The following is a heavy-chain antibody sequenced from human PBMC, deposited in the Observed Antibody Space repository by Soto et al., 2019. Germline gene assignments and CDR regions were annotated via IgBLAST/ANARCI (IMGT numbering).Heavy chain of an antibody. CDR1: VGTFSTFC. J-gene: IGHJ4*02. Sequence: EASVKVSRKASVGTFSTFCISWVRQAPGQGLEWMGGIIPFFGTARYSQKFEDRITITADESTNTVYMDLRSLTSEDTAIYYCAKSAPMDAGDKYYYDFWGQGALVTVSS. D-gene: IGHD4-17*01. CDR2: IIPFFGTA. V-gene: IGHV1-69*13. CDR3: AKSAPMDAGDKYYYDF.